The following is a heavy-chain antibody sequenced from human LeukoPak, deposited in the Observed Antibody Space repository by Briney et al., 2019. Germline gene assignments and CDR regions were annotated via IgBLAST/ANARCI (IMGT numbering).Heavy chain of an antibody. V-gene: IGHV3-64D*06. J-gene: IGHJ5*02. D-gene: IGHD3-10*01. CDR3: VTHYGSGSYYADWFDP. CDR1: GFPFSRYA. CDR2: ISSNGRST. Sequence: GGSLTLSCSASGFPFSRYAMHWVRQAPGKGLKYVSSISSNGRSTYYADSVKGRFTISRDNSKNTLYLQMSSLRAEDTAVYYCVTHYGSGSYYADWFDPWGQGTLVTVSS.